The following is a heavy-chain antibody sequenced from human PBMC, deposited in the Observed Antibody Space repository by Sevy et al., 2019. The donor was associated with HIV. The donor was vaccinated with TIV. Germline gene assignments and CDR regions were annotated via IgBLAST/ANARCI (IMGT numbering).Heavy chain of an antibody. V-gene: IGHV3-49*04. D-gene: IGHD6-25*01. CDR2: LKSDVYGGTV. CDR3: TRLKAAQSIFDY. J-gene: IGHJ4*02. CDR1: GFTFGDYC. Sequence: GGSLRLSCTASGFTFGDYCMSWVRQAPGKGLEWVAFLKSDVYGGTVDHAASVRGRFVISRDDSKTIAYLQMNDLITEDTGVYYCTRLKAAQSIFDYWGQGALVTVSS.